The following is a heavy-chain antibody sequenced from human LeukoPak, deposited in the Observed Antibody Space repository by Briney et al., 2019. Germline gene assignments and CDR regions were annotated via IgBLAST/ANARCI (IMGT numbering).Heavy chain of an antibody. CDR1: GGSVRSDALY. J-gene: IGHJ4*02. D-gene: IGHD2-15*01. CDR2: VYYTGSI. CDR3: ARIPVTVVGSATTYYFDS. V-gene: IGHV4-39*01. Sequence: PSETLSLTCTVSGGSVRSDALYWGWIRQPPGKGLEWIGSVYYTGSIYHNPSLKSRVTMSVDTSKNQFSLNLSSVTAADTALYYCARIPVTVVGSATTYYFDSWGQGTLVIVSS.